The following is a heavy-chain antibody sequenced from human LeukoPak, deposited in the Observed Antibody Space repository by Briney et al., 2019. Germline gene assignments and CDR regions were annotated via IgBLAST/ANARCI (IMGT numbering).Heavy chain of an antibody. J-gene: IGHJ3*02. CDR3: ARLGALLRYFDWLPSTLDSFDI. V-gene: IGHV4-34*01. CDR1: GGSFSGYY. Sequence: SETLSLTCAVYGGSFSGYYWSWIRQPPGKGLEWIGEINHSGSTNYNPSLKSRVTISVDTSKNQFSLKLSSMTAADTAVYYCARLGALLRYFDWLPSTLDSFDIWGQGTMVIVSS. CDR2: INHSGST. D-gene: IGHD3-9*01.